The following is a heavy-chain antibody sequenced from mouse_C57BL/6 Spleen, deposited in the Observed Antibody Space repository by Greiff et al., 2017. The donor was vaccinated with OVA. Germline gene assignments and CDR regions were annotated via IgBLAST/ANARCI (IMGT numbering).Heavy chain of an antibody. CDR2: IYPGSGNT. CDR1: GYTFTDYY. V-gene: IGHV1-76*01. D-gene: IGHD2-2*01. Sequence: VKLVESGAELVRPGASVKLSCKASGYTFTDYYINWVKQRPGQGLEWIARIYPGSGNTYYNEKFKGKATLTAEKSSSTAYMQLSSLTSEDSAVYFCARFGGYDGYYAMDYWGQGTSVTVSS. J-gene: IGHJ4*01. CDR3: ARFGGYDGYYAMDY.